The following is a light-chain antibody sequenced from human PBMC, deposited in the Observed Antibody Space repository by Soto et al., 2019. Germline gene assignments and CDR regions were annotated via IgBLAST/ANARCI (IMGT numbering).Light chain of an antibody. V-gene: IGKV3-15*01. CDR2: ATS. CDR1: HRVSSY. Sequence: EIVMTQSPATLSVSPGARATLSCRASHRVSSYLAWYQQNPGQAPRLLIYATSTRATGIPARFSGSGSGTEFTLTISSLQSEDFAVYYCQQYNNWPLTFGGGTKVDI. CDR3: QQYNNWPLT. J-gene: IGKJ4*01.